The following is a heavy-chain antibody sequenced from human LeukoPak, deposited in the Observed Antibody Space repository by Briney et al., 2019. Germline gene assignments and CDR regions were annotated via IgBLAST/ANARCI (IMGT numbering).Heavy chain of an antibody. Sequence: GGSLRLSCAASGFIFSSYEMNWVRQAPGKGLEWVSYISSTGTTIYYADSVKGRFTISRDNAKNSLYLQMNSLRAEDTAVYYCARGATAGRFSLRPTGAYYMDVWGKGTTVTVSS. CDR1: GFIFSSYE. CDR2: ISSTGTTI. V-gene: IGHV3-48*03. D-gene: IGHD6-13*01. CDR3: ARGATAGRFSLRPTGAYYMDV. J-gene: IGHJ6*03.